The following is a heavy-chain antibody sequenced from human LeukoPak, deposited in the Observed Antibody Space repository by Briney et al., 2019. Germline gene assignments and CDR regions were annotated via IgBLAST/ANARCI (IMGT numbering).Heavy chain of an antibody. CDR2: ISAYNGNT. V-gene: IGHV1-18*01. CDR3: ARDYDILTGYYKSSGY. Sequence: GASVKVSCKASGYTFTSYGISWVRQAPGQGLEWMGWISAYNGNTNYAQKLQGRVTMTTDTSTSTAYMELRSLRSDDTAVYYCARDYDILTGYYKSSGYWGQGTLVTVSS. D-gene: IGHD3-9*01. J-gene: IGHJ4*02. CDR1: GYTFTSYG.